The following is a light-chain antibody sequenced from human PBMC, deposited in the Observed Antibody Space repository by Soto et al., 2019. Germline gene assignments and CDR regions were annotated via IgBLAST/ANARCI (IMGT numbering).Light chain of an antibody. Sequence: QSVLTQPASVSGSPGQSFTISCTGTSSDVGAHHSVSWYQQHPGKAPKLIIFDVSNRPSGVSNRFSGSKSGNTASLTVSGLQAEDEAGYYCSSYAGSNNVIFGGGTKLTVL. CDR3: SSYAGSNNVI. V-gene: IGLV2-14*03. CDR1: SSDVGAHHS. CDR2: DVS. J-gene: IGLJ2*01.